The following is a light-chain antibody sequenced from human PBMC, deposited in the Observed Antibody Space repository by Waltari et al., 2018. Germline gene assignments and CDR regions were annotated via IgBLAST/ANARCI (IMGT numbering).Light chain of an antibody. V-gene: IGKV3-20*01. J-gene: IGKJ1*01. CDR3: QQYGSSSWT. Sequence: EIVLTQSPATLPLPPGDRATLSCRASQSVSSSYLAWYQQKPGQAPRLLIYGASSRATGIPDRFSGSGSGTDFTLTISRLEPEDFAVYYCQQYGSSSWTFGQGTKVEIK. CDR2: GAS. CDR1: QSVSSSY.